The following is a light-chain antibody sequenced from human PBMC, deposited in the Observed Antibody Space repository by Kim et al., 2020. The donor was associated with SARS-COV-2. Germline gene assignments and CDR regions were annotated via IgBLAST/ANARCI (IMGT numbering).Light chain of an antibody. Sequence: GQRVTISCSGSSSNIGINYVYWYPQLPGTAPKLLIYRNSQRPSGVPDRFSGSKSGTSASLAISGLRSEDEADYYCAAWDDSLSESLFGGGTQLTVL. CDR2: RNS. J-gene: IGLJ3*02. V-gene: IGLV1-47*01. CDR3: AAWDDSLSESL. CDR1: SSNIGINY.